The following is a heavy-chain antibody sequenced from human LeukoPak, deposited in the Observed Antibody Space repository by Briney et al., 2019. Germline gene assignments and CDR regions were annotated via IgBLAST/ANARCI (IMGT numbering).Heavy chain of an antibody. CDR1: GGSVNSGSYY. Sequence: SETLSLTCAVSGGSVNSGSYYWSWIRQHPGKGLEWIGYIYYTGITNYNPSLKSRVTISVDTSKNQFSLNLNSVTAADTAVYYCTRDVAGFDYWGQGTLVTVSS. J-gene: IGHJ4*02. V-gene: IGHV4-61*01. CDR3: TRDVAGFDY. CDR2: IYYTGIT. D-gene: IGHD6-19*01.